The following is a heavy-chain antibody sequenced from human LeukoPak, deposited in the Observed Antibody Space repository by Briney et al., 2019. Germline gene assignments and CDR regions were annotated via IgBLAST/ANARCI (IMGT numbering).Heavy chain of an antibody. CDR1: GYTFTGYY. D-gene: IGHD1-7*01. V-gene: IGHV1-2*02. J-gene: IGHJ4*02. CDR2: INPNSGGT. Sequence: ASVKVSCKASGYTFTGYYMHWVRQAPGQGLEWMEWINPNSGGTNYARKFQGRVTMTRDTSTSTAYMELSRLRSDDTAVYYCARVGERYNWNYGAFDYWGQGTLVTVSS. CDR3: ARVGERYNWNYGAFDY.